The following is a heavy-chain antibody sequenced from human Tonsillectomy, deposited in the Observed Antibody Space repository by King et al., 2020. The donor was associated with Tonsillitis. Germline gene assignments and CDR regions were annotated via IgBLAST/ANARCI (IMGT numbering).Heavy chain of an antibody. V-gene: IGHV4-59*01. D-gene: IGHD3-9*01. CDR2: IYYSGST. CDR1: GGSISSYY. J-gene: IGHJ6*02. CDR3: AREGYDSLTGYYSSYYYGMDV. Sequence: QLQESGPGLVKPSETLSLTCTVSGGSISSYYWSWIRQPPGKGLEWIGYIYYSGSTNYNPSLKSRVTISVDTSKNQFSLKLSSVTAADTAVYYCAREGYDSLTGYYSSYYYGMDVWGQGTTVTVSS.